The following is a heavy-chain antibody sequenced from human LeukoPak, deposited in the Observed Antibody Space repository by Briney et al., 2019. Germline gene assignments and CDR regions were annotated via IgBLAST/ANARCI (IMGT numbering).Heavy chain of an antibody. V-gene: IGHV1-2*02. J-gene: IGHJ5*02. CDR3: ARAIKGYCSGGSCYGRHWFDP. CDR2: INPNSGDT. Sequence: ASVKVSCKASGYSFTGNYMHWVRQASGQGLEWMGWINPNSGDTNFAQKFQGRVTMTRDTSISTVYMELSRLRSDDTAVYYCARAIKGYCSGGSCYGRHWFDPWGQGTLVTVSS. CDR1: GYSFTGNY. D-gene: IGHD2-15*01.